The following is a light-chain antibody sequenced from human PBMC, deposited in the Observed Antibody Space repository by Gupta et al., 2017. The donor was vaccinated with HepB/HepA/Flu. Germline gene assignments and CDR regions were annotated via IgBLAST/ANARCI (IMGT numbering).Light chain of an antibody. CDR1: SSNIGSST. CDR3: ATWDDSLDAHI. J-gene: IGLJ1*01. V-gene: IGLV1-44*01. Sequence: QSVLTPPPSASAAPGQRITCLCSGSSSNIGSSTVDWYQQLPETAPKLVIYTSDQRPSGVPDRFSGSKSGTSASLAISGLQSEDEADYYCATWDDSLDAHIFGPGTKVTVL. CDR2: TSD.